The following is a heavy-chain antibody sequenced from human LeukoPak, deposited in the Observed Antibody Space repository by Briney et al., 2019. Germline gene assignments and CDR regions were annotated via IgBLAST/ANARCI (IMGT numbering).Heavy chain of an antibody. D-gene: IGHD2-15*01. J-gene: IGHJ5*02. CDR1: GYTFTGYY. V-gene: IGHV1-2*06. CDR2: INPTSGGT. CDR3: ARGYCSGGTCYLVENWLDP. Sequence: GASVKVSCKASGYTFTGYYMHWVRQAPGQGLEWMGRINPTSGGTNYAQKFQGRVTMTRDTSISTAYMELSRLRSDDTAVYYCARGYCSGGTCYLVENWLDPWGQGTLVTVSS.